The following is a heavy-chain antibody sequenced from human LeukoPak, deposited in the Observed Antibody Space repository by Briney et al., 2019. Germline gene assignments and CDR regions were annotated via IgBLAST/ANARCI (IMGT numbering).Heavy chain of an antibody. D-gene: IGHD1-26*01. CDR1: GFTFSVYA. J-gene: IGHJ5*02. CDR3: ARDPYSGSRVGSYTWFDP. CDR2: ISYDGSNK. V-gene: IGHV3-30*04. Sequence: GRSLRLSCAASGFTFSVYAMHWVRQAPDKGLEWVAIISYDGSNKYYADSVKGRFTISRDNSKNTVYLQMNSLRAEDTAVYYCARDPYSGSRVGSYTWFDPWGQGTLVTVSS.